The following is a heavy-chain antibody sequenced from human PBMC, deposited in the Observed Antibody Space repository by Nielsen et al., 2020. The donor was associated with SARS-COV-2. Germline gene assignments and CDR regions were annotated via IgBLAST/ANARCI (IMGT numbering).Heavy chain of an antibody. CDR2: IFYIGST. D-gene: IGHD6-19*01. CDR3: ARSGFRQWLVRGDNWFDP. CDR1: GGSISSGGYY. Sequence: SETLSLTCTVSGGSISSGGYYWSWLRQHPGKGLLWIGYIFYIGSTYYNPSLKSRVTISVDTSKNQFSLKLSSVTAADTAVYYCARSGFRQWLVRGDNWFDPWGQGTLVTVSS. V-gene: IGHV4-31*03. J-gene: IGHJ5*02.